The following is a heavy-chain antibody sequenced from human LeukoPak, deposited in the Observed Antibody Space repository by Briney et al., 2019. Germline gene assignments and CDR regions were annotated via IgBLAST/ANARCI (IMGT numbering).Heavy chain of an antibody. CDR2: ISYDGSNK. CDR3: AKTNGMVRGVISRY. CDR1: GFTFSSYA. J-gene: IGHJ4*02. Sequence: GRSLRLSCAASGFTFSSYAMHWVRQAPGKGLEWVAVISYDGSNKYYADSVKGRFTISRDNSKNTLYLQMNSLRAEDTAVYYCAKTNGMVRGVISRYWGQGTLVTVSS. D-gene: IGHD3-10*01. V-gene: IGHV3-30-3*02.